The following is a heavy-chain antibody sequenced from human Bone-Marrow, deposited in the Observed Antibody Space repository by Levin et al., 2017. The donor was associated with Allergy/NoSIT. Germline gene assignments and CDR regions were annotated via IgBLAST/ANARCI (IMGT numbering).Heavy chain of an antibody. CDR2: IFPGDSDT. D-gene: IGHD1-26*01. J-gene: IGHJ4*02. CDR3: ARTQIRDSGSPEDF. V-gene: IGHV5-51*01. CDR1: GYSFTTYW. Sequence: GGSLRLSCKGSGYSFTTYWIGWVRQKPGKGLEWMGIIFPGDSDTRYSPSFEGQVTISVDKSISTAYLEWNSLKAADTAMYYCARTQIRDSGSPEDFWGQGTLVTVSS.